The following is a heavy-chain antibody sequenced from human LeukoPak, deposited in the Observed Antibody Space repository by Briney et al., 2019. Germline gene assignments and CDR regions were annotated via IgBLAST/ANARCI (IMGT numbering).Heavy chain of an antibody. CDR1: GGSISSYY. J-gene: IGHJ6*02. CDR3: ARHYYSSGSYYSRSYYYGMDV. Sequence: SETLSLTCTVSGGSISSYYWTWIRQPPGKGLEWIGYISYSGSTNYNPSLKSRVTISVDMSKNQFSLKLSSVTAAATAVYYCARHYYSSGSYYSRSYYYGMDVWGQGTSVTVSS. CDR2: ISYSGST. V-gene: IGHV4-59*08. D-gene: IGHD3-10*01.